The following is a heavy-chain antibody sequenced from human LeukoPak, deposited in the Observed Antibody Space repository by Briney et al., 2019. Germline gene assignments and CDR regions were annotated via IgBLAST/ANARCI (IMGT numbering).Heavy chain of an antibody. J-gene: IGHJ4*02. CDR1: GFTFSSYG. D-gene: IGHD6-6*01. CDR2: IWYDGSNK. Sequence: GGSLRFSCAASGFTFSSYGMHWVRQAPGKGLEWVAVIWYDGSNKYYADSVKGRFTISRDNSKNTLYLQMNSLRAEDTAVYYCAREGGIAARPRGLDYWGQGTLVIVSS. CDR3: AREGGIAARPRGLDY. V-gene: IGHV3-33*01.